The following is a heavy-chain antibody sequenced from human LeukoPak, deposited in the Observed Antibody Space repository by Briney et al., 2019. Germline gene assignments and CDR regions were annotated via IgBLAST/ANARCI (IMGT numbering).Heavy chain of an antibody. Sequence: PGGSLRLSCGASGFTFRSYGMHWVRQAPGKGLEWVAVISRDGSNKYYADSVKGRFTISRDNSKNTLHLQMNSLRGEDTAVYYRAKAMYADYDSSDLWGQGTLVTVSS. V-gene: IGHV3-30*18. D-gene: IGHD3-22*01. CDR1: GFTFRSYG. CDR2: ISRDGSNK. CDR3: AKAMYADYDSSDL. J-gene: IGHJ4*02.